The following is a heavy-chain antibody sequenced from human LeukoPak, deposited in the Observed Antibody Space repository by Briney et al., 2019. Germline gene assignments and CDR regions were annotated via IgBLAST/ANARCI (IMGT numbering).Heavy chain of an antibody. CDR1: GFTLSSYE. V-gene: IGHV3-48*03. J-gene: IGHJ6*04. Sequence: GGSLRLSCTASGFTLSSYEMTWIRQAPGKGLEWVSSIDYSGDTTYYADSVKGRFTISRDNAKNSLYLQMNSLRAEDTAVYYCAERGITMIGGVWGKGTTVTISS. CDR3: AERGITMIGGV. CDR2: IDYSGDTT. D-gene: IGHD3-10*02.